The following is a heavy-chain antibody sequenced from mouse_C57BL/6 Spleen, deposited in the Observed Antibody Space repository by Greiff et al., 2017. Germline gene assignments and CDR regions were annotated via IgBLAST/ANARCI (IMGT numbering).Heavy chain of an antibody. D-gene: IGHD1-1*01. V-gene: IGHV2-2*01. CDR1: GFSLTSYG. CDR3: ARKGSYWYFDV. CDR2: IWSGGST. Sequence: QVQLQQSGPGLVQPSQSLSLTCTVSGFSLTSYGVHWVRQSPGKGLEWLGVIWSGGSTDYNAAFISRLSISKDKSKSQVFFKMNSLQADDTAIYYCARKGSYWYFDVWGTGTTVTVSS. J-gene: IGHJ1*03.